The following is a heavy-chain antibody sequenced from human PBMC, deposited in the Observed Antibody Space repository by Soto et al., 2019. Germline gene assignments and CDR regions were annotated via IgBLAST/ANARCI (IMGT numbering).Heavy chain of an antibody. V-gene: IGHV4-30-4*01. J-gene: IGHJ6*02. Sequence: QVQLQESGPGLVKPSQTLSLTCIVSGGSSRSGDYYWSWIRQPPGKGLEWIGNIYYSGNTYYNPSLKSRVTISLDTSKNQFSLGLSSVTAADTAVYYCARDRGLYGMDVWGQGTTVTVSS. CDR3: ARDRGLYGMDV. CDR2: IYYSGNT. CDR1: GGSSRSGDYY.